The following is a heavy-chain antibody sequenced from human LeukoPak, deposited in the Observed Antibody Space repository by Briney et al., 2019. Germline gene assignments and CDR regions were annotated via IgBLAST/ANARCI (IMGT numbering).Heavy chain of an antibody. V-gene: IGHV4-4*07. D-gene: IGHD2-2*01. CDR1: GGSISSYY. CDR3: ARGAISCSSTSCNGYFDS. Sequence: KPSETLSLTCTVAGGSISSYYWSWIRQPAGKGLEWIGRVDTSGSTNYNPSLKSRVTISVDTSKTPFSLKLSSVTAEDTAVYYCARGAISCSSTSCNGYFDSWGQGTLVTVSS. CDR2: VDTSGST. J-gene: IGHJ4*02.